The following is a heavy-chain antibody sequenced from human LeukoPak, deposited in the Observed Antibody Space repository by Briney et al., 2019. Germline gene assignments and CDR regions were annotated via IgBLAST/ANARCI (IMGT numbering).Heavy chain of an antibody. CDR1: GFTFSSYA. J-gene: IGHJ6*02. D-gene: IGHD3-22*01. Sequence: GGSLRLSCAASGFTFSSYAMHWVRQAPGKGLEWVAVISYDGSNKYYADSVKGRFAISRDNSKNTLYLQMNSLRAEDTAVYYCARALPITMIVVVYPGGMDVWGQGTTVTVSS. V-gene: IGHV3-30*09. CDR3: ARALPITMIVVVYPGGMDV. CDR2: ISYDGSNK.